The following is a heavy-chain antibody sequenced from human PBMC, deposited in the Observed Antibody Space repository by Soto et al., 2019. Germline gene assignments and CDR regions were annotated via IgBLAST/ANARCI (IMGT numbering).Heavy chain of an antibody. J-gene: IGHJ3*02. V-gene: IGHV3-30-3*01. Sequence: QVQVVESGGGVGQPGRALRLSCTASGITFTSYAMHGVRQAPGKGLEWVAVISYDGINKYYADSAKGRFTISRDNSKNTLYLQMNSLRAEDPAVYYCVSVDGANDAFDIWGQGRMVTVSS. CDR1: GITFTSYA. D-gene: IGHD2-8*01. CDR2: ISYDGINK. CDR3: VSVDGANDAFDI.